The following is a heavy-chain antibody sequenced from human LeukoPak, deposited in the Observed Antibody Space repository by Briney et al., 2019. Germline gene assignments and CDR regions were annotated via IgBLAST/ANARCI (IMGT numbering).Heavy chain of an antibody. J-gene: IGHJ4*02. D-gene: IGHD2-2*01. CDR1: GFTFSSYE. CDR2: ISSSGSTI. CDR3: ASGRCSSTSCPNDY. Sequence: PGGSLRLSCAASGFTFSSYEMNWVRQAPGKGLEWVSYISSSGSTIYYADSVKGRFTISRDNAKNSLYLQMNSLRAEDTAVYYCASGRCSSTSCPNDYWGRGTLVTVSS. V-gene: IGHV3-48*03.